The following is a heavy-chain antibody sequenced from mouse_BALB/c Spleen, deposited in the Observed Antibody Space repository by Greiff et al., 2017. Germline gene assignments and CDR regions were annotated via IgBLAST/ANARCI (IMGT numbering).Heavy chain of an antibody. Sequence: EAKLMESGGGLVQPGGSRKLSCAASGFTFSSFGMHWVRQAPEKGLEWVAYISSGSSTIYYADTVKGRFTISRDNPKNTLFLQMTSLRSEDTAMYYCATTVVARDYAMDYWGQGTSVTVSS. D-gene: IGHD1-1*01. CDR1: GFTFSSFG. J-gene: IGHJ4*01. CDR2: ISSGSSTI. V-gene: IGHV5-17*02. CDR3: ATTVVARDYAMDY.